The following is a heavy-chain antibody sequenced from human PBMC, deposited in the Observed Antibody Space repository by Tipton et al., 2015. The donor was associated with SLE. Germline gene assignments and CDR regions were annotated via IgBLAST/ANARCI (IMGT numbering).Heavy chain of an antibody. V-gene: IGHV4-34*01. CDR2: VYHSGTA. J-gene: IGHJ4*02. CDR1: GGSLSGYY. D-gene: IGHD3-9*01. CDR3: ARGGLHYDILTGLLGRGYYFDH. Sequence: TLSLTCAVSGGSLSGYYWSWIRQPPGKGLEWLGKVYHSGTAEHNPSLKSRVTISVDTSKNQFSLRLSSVTAADTAVYYCARGGLHYDILTGLLGRGYYFDHWGQGALVTVSS.